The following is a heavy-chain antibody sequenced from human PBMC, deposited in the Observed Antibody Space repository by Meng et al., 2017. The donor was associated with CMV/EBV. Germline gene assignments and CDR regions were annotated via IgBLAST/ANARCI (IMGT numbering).Heavy chain of an antibody. CDR1: GLSFSDSW. V-gene: IGHV3-15*01. CDR2: IKSKVDGGTT. Sequence: VRLVEAWGGLIKPGGSLRLSCVISGLSFSDSWMSWVRQAPGKGLEWVGLIKSKVDGGTTDYAAPLRGRFSISRDDSKNTMYLQMNSLKTDDTAVYYCTTGRGGYNAEDYWGQGTLVTVSS. D-gene: IGHD1-1*01. CDR3: TTGRGGYNAEDY. J-gene: IGHJ4*02.